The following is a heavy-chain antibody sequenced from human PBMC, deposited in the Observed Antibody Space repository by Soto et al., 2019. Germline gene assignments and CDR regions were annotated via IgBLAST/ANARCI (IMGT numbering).Heavy chain of an antibody. D-gene: IGHD3-16*02. CDR3: FKGSFYDYVWGSYRYTEGFDI. CDR1: GFTFSGYA. Sequence: GGSLRLSGSASGFTFSGYAMHWVRQAPWKGLEYVSAISSNGGSTYYADSVKGRFTISRDNSKNTLYLQMSSLRAEDTAVYYCFKGSFYDYVWGSYRYTEGFDILGQGTILTV. CDR2: ISSNGGST. V-gene: IGHV3-64D*06. J-gene: IGHJ3*02.